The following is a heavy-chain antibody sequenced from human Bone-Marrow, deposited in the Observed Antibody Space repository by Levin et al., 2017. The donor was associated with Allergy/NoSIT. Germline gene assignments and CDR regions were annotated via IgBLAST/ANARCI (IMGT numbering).Heavy chain of an antibody. CDR1: GGTFSSYA. D-gene: IGHD2-2*01. J-gene: IGHJ5*02. Sequence: KISCKASGGTFSSYAISWVRQAPGQGLEWMGRIIPILGIANYAQKFQGRVTITADKSTSTAYMELSSLRSEDTAVYYCARTVGYCSSTSCSANWFDPWGQGTLVTVSS. CDR2: IIPILGIA. CDR3: ARTVGYCSSTSCSANWFDP. V-gene: IGHV1-69*04.